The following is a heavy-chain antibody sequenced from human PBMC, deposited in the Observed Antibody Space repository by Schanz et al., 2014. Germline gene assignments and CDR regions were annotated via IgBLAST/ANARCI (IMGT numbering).Heavy chain of an antibody. CDR2: ISYDGKNQ. D-gene: IGHD1-26*01. V-gene: IGHV3-30*07. J-gene: IGHJ3*02. CDR1: GFTFSSYA. Sequence: QVQLVESGGGVVQTGRSLRLSCAASGFTFSSYALHWVRQGPGKGLEWVALISYDGKNQFLADSVKGRFTISRDNSKDTLYLQMNSLRAEDTAVYYCARDGAGRAPDAFDIWGQGTMVTVSS. CDR3: ARDGAGRAPDAFDI.